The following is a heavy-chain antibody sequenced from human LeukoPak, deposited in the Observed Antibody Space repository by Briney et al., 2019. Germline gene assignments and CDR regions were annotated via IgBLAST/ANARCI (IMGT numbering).Heavy chain of an antibody. J-gene: IGHJ1*01. CDR3: AKHIYGVVGIQQ. CDR1: GFTFRDAW. D-gene: IGHD3-3*01. V-gene: IGHV3-15*01. CDR2: IRSKTDGGTT. Sequence: GGSLRLSCAAPGFTFRDAWMTWVRQAPGKGLEWVGRIRSKTDGGTTDYAVSVQGRFTISRDDSKNTLYLQMSSLKTEDTAVYYCAKHIYGVVGIQQWGQGTLVTVSS.